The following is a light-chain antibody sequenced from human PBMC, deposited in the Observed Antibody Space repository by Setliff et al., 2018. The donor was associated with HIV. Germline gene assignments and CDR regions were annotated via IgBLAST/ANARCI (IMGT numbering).Light chain of an antibody. V-gene: IGLV3-21*03. CDR1: NIGSKS. J-gene: IGLJ1*01. CDR3: QVWDSSSDHHV. Sequence: SYELIQPPSVSVAPGKTARITCGGNNIGSKSVHWYQQKPGQAPVLVVYDDNDRPSGIPERFSGSNSGNTATLTISRVEAGDEADYYCQVWDSSSDHHVFGTGTKGTVL. CDR2: DDN.